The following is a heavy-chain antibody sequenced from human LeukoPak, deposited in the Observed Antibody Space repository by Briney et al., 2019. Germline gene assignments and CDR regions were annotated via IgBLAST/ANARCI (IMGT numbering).Heavy chain of an antibody. CDR2: IYYSGST. CDR1: GGSISSGDYY. CDR3: ARGVLLWFGEFRAFDI. V-gene: IGHV4-30-4*01. J-gene: IGHJ3*02. D-gene: IGHD3-10*01. Sequence: SETLSLTCTVSGGSISSGDYYWSWIRQPPGKGLEWIGYIYYSGSTYYNPSPKSRVTISVDTSKNQFSLKLSSVTAADTAVYYCARGVLLWFGEFRAFDIWGQGTMVTVSS.